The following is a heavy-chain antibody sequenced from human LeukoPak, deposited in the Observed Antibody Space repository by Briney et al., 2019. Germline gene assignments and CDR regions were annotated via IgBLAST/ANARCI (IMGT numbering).Heavy chain of an antibody. V-gene: IGHV3-30*02. D-gene: IGHD3-3*01. J-gene: IGHJ3*02. CDR2: IRCDGSNK. Sequence: PGGSLRLSCAASGFTFSSYGMHWVRQAPGKGLEWVAFIRCDGSNKYYADSVNGRFTISRDNSKNTLHLQMNSLRAEDTAVYYCAKDRPLRFLEWLSDDAFDIWGQGTMVTVSS. CDR1: GFTFSSYG. CDR3: AKDRPLRFLEWLSDDAFDI.